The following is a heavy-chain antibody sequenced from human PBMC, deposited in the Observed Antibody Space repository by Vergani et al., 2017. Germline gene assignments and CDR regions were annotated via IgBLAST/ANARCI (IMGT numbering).Heavy chain of an antibody. J-gene: IGHJ6*02. CDR2: SYYSGLT. D-gene: IGHD3-22*01. V-gene: IGHV4-30-4*01. CDR3: ARAGDSSGNGMDV. Sequence: QVQLQESGPGLVKASQTLYITCTVSGGSISSGDYYWSRLRQPQGKGLEWIGYSYYSGLTYYNPSLKSRFTISVDTSKNQFSLKLSSVTAADTAVFYCARAGDSSGNGMDVWGQGTTVTVSS. CDR1: GGSISSGDYY.